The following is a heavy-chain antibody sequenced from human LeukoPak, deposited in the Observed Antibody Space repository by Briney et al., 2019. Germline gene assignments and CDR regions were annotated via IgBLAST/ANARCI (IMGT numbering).Heavy chain of an antibody. V-gene: IGHV3-23*01. CDR1: GFTYSSDA. CDR3: AKAGYYYGSFNWFDP. Sequence: PGGSLRLSCAASGFTYSSDAMSWVRQAPGKGLEWVSAISGSGGSTYYADSVKGRFTISRDNSKNTLYLQMNSLRAEDTAVYYCAKAGYYYGSFNWFDPWGQGTLVTVSS. CDR2: ISGSGGST. J-gene: IGHJ5*02. D-gene: IGHD3-10*01.